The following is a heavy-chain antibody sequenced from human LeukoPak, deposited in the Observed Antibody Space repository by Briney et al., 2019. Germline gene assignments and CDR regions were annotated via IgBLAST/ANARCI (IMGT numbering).Heavy chain of an antibody. D-gene: IGHD3-10*01. CDR3: ARDGITMVRGVIANYFDY. V-gene: IGHV3-48*03. CDR2: ISSSGSTI. Sequence: GGSLRLSCAASGFTFSSYEMNWVRQAPGKGLEWVSYISSSGSTIYYADSVKGRFTISRDNAKNSLYLQMNSLRAEDTAVYYCARDGITMVRGVIANYFDYWGQGTLVTVSS. CDR1: GFTFSSYE. J-gene: IGHJ4*02.